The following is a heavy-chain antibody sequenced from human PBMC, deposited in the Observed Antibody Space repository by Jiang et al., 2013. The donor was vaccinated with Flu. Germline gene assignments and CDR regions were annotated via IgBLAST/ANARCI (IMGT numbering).Heavy chain of an antibody. CDR3: AKSAACSSTSCYGYYYYYMDV. CDR2: IRYDGSNK. V-gene: IGHV3-30*02. Sequence: VQLVESGGGVVQPGGSLRLSCAASGFTFSSYGMHWVRQAPGKGLEWVAFIRYDGSNKYYADSVKGRFTISRDNSKNTLYLQMNSLRAEDTAVYYCAKSAACSSTSCYGYYYYYMDVWGKGTTVTVSS. CDR1: GFTFSSYG. J-gene: IGHJ6*03. D-gene: IGHD2-2*01.